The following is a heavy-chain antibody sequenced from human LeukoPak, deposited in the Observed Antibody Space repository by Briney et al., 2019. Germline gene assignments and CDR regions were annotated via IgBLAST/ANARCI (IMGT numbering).Heavy chain of an antibody. D-gene: IGHD5-24*01. CDR3: ARRDGYNDLDY. CDR1: GYSFPNYW. Sequence: GESLKISCKGSGYSFPNYWIGWVRQMPGKGLEWMGIIYPGDSDTRYSPSFQGQVTISVDKSINTAYLQWSSLQAADTAMFYCARRDGYNDLDYWGQGTLVTVSS. V-gene: IGHV5-51*01. J-gene: IGHJ4*02. CDR2: IYPGDSDT.